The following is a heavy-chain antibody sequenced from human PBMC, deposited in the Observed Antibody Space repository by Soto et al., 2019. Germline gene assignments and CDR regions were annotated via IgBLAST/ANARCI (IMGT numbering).Heavy chain of an antibody. D-gene: IGHD5-12*01. Sequence: SVKVSCKASGGTFSSYAISWVRQAPGQGLEWMGGIIPIFGTANYAQKFQGRVTITADESTSTAYMELSSLRSEDTAVYYCASNDVNIVAPSYWGQGTLVTVSS. CDR2: IIPIFGTA. V-gene: IGHV1-69*13. CDR3: ASNDVNIVAPSY. J-gene: IGHJ4*02. CDR1: GGTFSSYA.